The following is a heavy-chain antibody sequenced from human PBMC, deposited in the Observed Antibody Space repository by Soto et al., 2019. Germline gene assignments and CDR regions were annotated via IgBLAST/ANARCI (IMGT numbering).Heavy chain of an antibody. CDR3: ARGLGVVVVPAARVFDY. J-gene: IGHJ4*02. CDR1: GGSISSGDYY. CDR2: IYYSGST. V-gene: IGHV4-30-4*01. Sequence: SETLSLTCTVSGGSISSGDYYWSWIRQPPGKGLEWIGYIYYSGSTYYNPSLKSRVTISVDTSKNQFSLKLSSVTAADTAVYYCARGLGVVVVPAARVFDYWGQGTLVTVSS. D-gene: IGHD2-2*01.